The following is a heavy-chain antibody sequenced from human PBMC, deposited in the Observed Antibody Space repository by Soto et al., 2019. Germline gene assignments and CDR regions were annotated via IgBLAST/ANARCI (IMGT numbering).Heavy chain of an antibody. D-gene: IGHD2-2*01. CDR2: INPSSGST. CDR3: TRAPGYCSSTSCYSRDFDL. Sequence: QVQLLQSGAEVKKPGASVKASCKASGYTFTSYYMHWVRQAPGQGLEWMGIINPSSGSTTYAQKFQGRVTMTRDTSTSTIYMELSSLRSEDTAVYYCTRAPGYCSSTSCYSRDFDLWGRGTLVTVSS. V-gene: IGHV1-46*03. J-gene: IGHJ2*01. CDR1: GYTFTSYY.